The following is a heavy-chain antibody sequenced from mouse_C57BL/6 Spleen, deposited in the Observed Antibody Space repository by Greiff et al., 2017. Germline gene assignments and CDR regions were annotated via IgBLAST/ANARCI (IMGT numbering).Heavy chain of an antibody. CDR2: IDPENGDT. V-gene: IGHV14-4*01. CDR1: GFNIKDDY. Sequence: QLQQSGAELVRPGASVKLSCTASGFNIKDDYMHWVKQRPEQGLEWIGWIDPENGDTEYASKFQGKATITADTSSNTAYLQLSSLTSEDTAVYYCTTWTPINAMDYWGQGTSVTVSS. J-gene: IGHJ4*01. CDR3: TTWTPINAMDY.